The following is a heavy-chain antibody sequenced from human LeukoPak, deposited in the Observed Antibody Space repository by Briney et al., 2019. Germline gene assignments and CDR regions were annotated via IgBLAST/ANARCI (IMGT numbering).Heavy chain of an antibody. CDR3: ARGGYCSGGSCEIAAFDI. J-gene: IGHJ3*02. V-gene: IGHV3-23*01. D-gene: IGHD2-15*01. CDR2: ISGSGGST. Sequence: GGTLRLSCAASGFTFSSYGMSWVRQAPGKGLEWVSAISGSGGSTYYADSVKGRFTISRDNSKNTLYLQMNSLRAEGTAVYYCARGGYCSGGSCEIAAFDIWGQGTMVIVSS. CDR1: GFTFSSYG.